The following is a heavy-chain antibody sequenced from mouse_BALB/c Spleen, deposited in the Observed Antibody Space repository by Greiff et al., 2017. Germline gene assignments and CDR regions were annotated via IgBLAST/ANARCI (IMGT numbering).Heavy chain of an antibody. D-gene: IGHD2-1*01. CDR3: ARGGIYYGNYDY. V-gene: IGHV5-6-5*01. CDR2: ISSGGST. J-gene: IGHJ2*01. Sequence: EVQVVESGGGLVKPGGSLKLSCAASGFTFSSYAMSWVRQTPEKRLEWVASISSGGSTYYPDSVKGRFTISRDNAKNNLYLQMSSLKSEDTAMYYCARGGIYYGNYDYWGQGTTLTVSS. CDR1: GFTFSSYA.